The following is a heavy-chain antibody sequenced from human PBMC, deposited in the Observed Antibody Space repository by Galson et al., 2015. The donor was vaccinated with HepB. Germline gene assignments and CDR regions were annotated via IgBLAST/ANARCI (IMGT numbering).Heavy chain of an antibody. CDR2: MNPNSGNT. Sequence: SVKVSCKASGYTFTSYDINWVRQATGQGLEWMGWMNPNSGNTGYAQKFQGRVTMTRNTSISTAYMELSSLRPEDTAVYYCARGLTYYYDSSGYYRDAFDIWGQGTMVTVSS. CDR3: ARGLTYYYDSSGYYRDAFDI. J-gene: IGHJ3*02. CDR1: GYTFTSYD. V-gene: IGHV1-8*01. D-gene: IGHD3-22*01.